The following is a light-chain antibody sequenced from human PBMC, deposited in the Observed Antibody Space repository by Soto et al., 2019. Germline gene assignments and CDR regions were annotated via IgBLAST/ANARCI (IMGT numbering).Light chain of an antibody. CDR1: QSVSTN. CDR3: QQYNNWPPGA. Sequence: EIVLTHTRATLSGARGERASLCWTACQSVSTNLAWYQQKPGQSPRLLIYDTSTRATGIPARFSGSGSGTEFTLTISSLQSEDFAVYYCQQYNNWPPGAFGQGTRLEIK. CDR2: DTS. J-gene: IGKJ5*01. V-gene: IGKV3-15*01.